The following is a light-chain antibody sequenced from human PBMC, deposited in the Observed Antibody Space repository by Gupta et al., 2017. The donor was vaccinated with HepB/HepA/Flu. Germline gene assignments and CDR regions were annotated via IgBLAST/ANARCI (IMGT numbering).Light chain of an antibody. J-gene: IGKJ1*01. CDR2: DAS. CDR3: QQYYNYLSWT. Sequence: AIRMIQSPSSFSASTGDRVTITCRASQGISNHLVWYQQKPGKAPKLLIFDASTLHSGVPSRFSGSGSGTDFTLTISNLQSEDFATYYCQQYYNYLSWTFGQGTKVEIK. V-gene: IGKV1-8*01. CDR1: QGISNH.